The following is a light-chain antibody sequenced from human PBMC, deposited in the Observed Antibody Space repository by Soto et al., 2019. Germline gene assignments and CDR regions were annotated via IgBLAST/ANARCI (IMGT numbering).Light chain of an antibody. V-gene: IGLV2-14*03. CDR3: SSYSISRTYV. Sequence: QSALTQPASVSGSPGQSITISCTGTSSDVGAYNFVSWHQQHPGKAPKLIIYNVYERPSGISYRFSGSKSGNTASLTISGLQGEDEDDYYCSSYSISRTYVFGTGTKLTVL. J-gene: IGLJ1*01. CDR1: SSDVGAYNF. CDR2: NVY.